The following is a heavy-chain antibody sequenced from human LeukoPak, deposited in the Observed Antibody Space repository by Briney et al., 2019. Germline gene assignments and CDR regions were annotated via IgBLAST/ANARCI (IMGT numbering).Heavy chain of an antibody. CDR3: ARGPHHYSNPTY. CDR1: GGSISSGDYY. Sequence: NPSETLSLTCTVSGGSISSGDYYWSWIRQPPGKGLEWIGYIYYSGSTYYNPSLKSRVTISVDTSKNQFSLKLSSVTAADTAVYYCARGPHHYSNPTYWGQGTLVTVSS. V-gene: IGHV4-30-4*08. J-gene: IGHJ4*02. D-gene: IGHD4-11*01. CDR2: IYYSGST.